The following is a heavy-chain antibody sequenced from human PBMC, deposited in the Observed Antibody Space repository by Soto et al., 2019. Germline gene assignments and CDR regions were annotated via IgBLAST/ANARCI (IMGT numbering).Heavy chain of an antibody. Sequence: GASVKVSCKASGYTFTSYGISWVRQAPGQGLEWMGWISAYNGNTNYAQKLQGRVTMTTDTSTSTAYMELRSLRSDDTAVYYCARRIVGALEHKGGFDPWGQGTLVTVSS. CDR1: GYTFTSYG. CDR3: ARRIVGALEHKGGFDP. V-gene: IGHV1-18*04. J-gene: IGHJ5*02. D-gene: IGHD1-26*01. CDR2: ISAYNGNT.